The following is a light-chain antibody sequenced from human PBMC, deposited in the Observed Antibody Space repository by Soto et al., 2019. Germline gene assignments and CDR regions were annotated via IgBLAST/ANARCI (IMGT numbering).Light chain of an antibody. CDR3: KQYGRSGK. CDR2: GAS. J-gene: IGKJ1*01. Sequence: EIVLTQAPGTLALSPVERATLSWRASQGVSSSYLAWYQQKPGQAPRLFIYGASSRATGIPDRFSGSGSGRDFTLTISRLEPEDFAVYYCKQYGRSGKFGQGTKVDIK. CDR1: QGVSSSY. V-gene: IGKV3-20*01.